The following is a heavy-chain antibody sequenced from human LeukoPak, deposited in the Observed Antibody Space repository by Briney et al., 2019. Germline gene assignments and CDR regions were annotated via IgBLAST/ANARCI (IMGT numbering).Heavy chain of an antibody. J-gene: IGHJ4*02. CDR2: IRSKAYGGTA. CDR1: GFTFGDYA. CDR3: ARDTGWLHRD. Sequence: GGSLRLSCTASGFTFGDYAMSWVRQAPGKGLEWVGFIRSKAYGGTAEHAASVKGRFTITRDDYKSIAYLQMNSLKTEDTAVYYCARDTGWLHRDWGQGTLVTVSS. V-gene: IGHV3-49*04. D-gene: IGHD5-24*01.